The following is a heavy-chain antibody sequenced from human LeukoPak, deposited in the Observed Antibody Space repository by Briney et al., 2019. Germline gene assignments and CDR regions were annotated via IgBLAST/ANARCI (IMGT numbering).Heavy chain of an antibody. D-gene: IGHD4-23*01. J-gene: IGHJ5*02. CDR2: ISSSSSYI. Sequence: GGSLRLSCAASGFTVSSNYMSWVRQAPGKGLEWVSSISSSSSYIYYADSVKGRFTISRDNAKNSLYLQMNSLRAEDTAVYYCARAPVARFNWFDPWGQGTLVTVSS. CDR1: GFTVSSNY. V-gene: IGHV3-21*01. CDR3: ARAPVARFNWFDP.